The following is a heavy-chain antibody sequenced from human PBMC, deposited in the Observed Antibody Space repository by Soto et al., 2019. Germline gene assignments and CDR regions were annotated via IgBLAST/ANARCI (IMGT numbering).Heavy chain of an antibody. J-gene: IGHJ4*02. D-gene: IGHD3-3*01. CDR2: MSGSGSST. V-gene: IGHV3-23*01. Sequence: GGSLRLSCAASGFSFSSYAMNWVRQAPGKGLEWVLGMSGSGSSTYYADSVKGRFTSSRDNSKNTLYVQMNSLRVEDTAVYYCAKGDDFWRGYLDYWGQGTLVPVSS. CDR1: GFSFSSYA. CDR3: AKGDDFWRGYLDY.